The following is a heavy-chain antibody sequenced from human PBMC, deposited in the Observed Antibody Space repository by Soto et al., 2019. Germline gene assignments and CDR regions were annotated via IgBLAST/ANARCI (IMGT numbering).Heavy chain of an antibody. CDR1: GFICSSYD. Sequence: ALRLSCAASGFICSSYDMSWVRQAPGKGLEWVSTILVDGRTFYVDSVKGRFTISRDSSQNTVYLQMNSLTAGDTALYYCAKATATGGGAFDICGQGTMVTVSS. CDR2: ILVDGRT. D-gene: IGHD2-8*02. V-gene: IGHV3-23*01. CDR3: AKATATGGGAFDI. J-gene: IGHJ3*02.